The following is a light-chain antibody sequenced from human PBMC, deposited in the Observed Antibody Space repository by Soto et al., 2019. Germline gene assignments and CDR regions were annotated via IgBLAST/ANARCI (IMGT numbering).Light chain of an antibody. CDR3: QAWDSSTYNYV. J-gene: IGLJ1*01. V-gene: IGLV3-1*01. CDR2: QDS. Sequence: SYELTQPPSVSVSPGQTASITCSGDKLGDKYACWYQQKPGQSPVLVIYQDSKRPSGIPERFSGSNSGSTATLTISGTQAMDEADYYCQAWDSSTYNYVFGTGTQLTVL. CDR1: KLGDKY.